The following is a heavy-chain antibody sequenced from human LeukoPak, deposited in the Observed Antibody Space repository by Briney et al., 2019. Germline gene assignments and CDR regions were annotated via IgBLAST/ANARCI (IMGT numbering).Heavy chain of an antibody. V-gene: IGHV4-34*01. CDR1: GGSFSGYY. J-gene: IGHJ5*02. D-gene: IGHD2-2*01. CDR2: INHSGST. Sequence: PSETLSLTCAVYGGSFSGYYWSWIRQPPRKGLEWIGEINHSGSTNYNPSLKSRVTISVDTSKNQFSLKLSSVTAADTAVYYCARGGCSSTSCPYSDWFDPWGQGTLVTVSS. CDR3: ARGGCSSTSCPYSDWFDP.